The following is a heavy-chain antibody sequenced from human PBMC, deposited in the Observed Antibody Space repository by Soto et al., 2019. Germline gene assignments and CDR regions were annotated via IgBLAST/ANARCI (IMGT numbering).Heavy chain of an antibody. CDR3: ARGRWTQTTADYYLDY. J-gene: IGHJ4*02. Sequence: QVQLVQSGAEVKKPGASVKVSCKASGYIFTSYAMHWVRQAPGQRPEWMGWINAGNGKTKYSEKFQGRVTITRDTSASTAYMELSSLRSEDTAVYNCARGRWTQTTADYYLDYWGQGTLVTVSS. CDR2: INAGNGKT. V-gene: IGHV1-3*01. D-gene: IGHD1-1*01. CDR1: GYIFTSYA.